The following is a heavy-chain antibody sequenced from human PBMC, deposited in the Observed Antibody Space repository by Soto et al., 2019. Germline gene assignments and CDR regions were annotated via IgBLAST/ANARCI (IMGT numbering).Heavy chain of an antibody. CDR1: GFSFGSYT. CDR3: GRDFLNSVSVDL. J-gene: IGHJ4*02. V-gene: IGHV3-30-3*01. D-gene: IGHD2-15*01. Sequence: QVQLVESGGGVVQPGTSLRLSCAVSGFSFGSYTMHWVRQAPGKGLDWVAVISYDGSSENYADSVKGRFTISRDNSRNTLYLQMNSLRAGDTAVYYCGRDFLNSVSVDLWGQGTLVTVSS. CDR2: ISYDGSSE.